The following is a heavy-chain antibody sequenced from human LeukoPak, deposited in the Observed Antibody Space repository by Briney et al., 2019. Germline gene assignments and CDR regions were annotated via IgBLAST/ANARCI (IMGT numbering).Heavy chain of an antibody. J-gene: IGHJ6*03. CDR3: ARADGYYYDTSGPLGYMDV. CDR1: GFTFSSYS. D-gene: IGHD3-22*01. V-gene: IGHV3-48*01. Sequence: PGGSLRLSCAASGFTFSSYSMNWVRQAPGQGLEWLSYISDSGSTIYYADSVKGRFTISRDNAKNSLYLQMNSLRAEDTAVYYCARADGYYYDTSGPLGYMDVWGKGTTVTVSS. CDR2: ISDSGSTI.